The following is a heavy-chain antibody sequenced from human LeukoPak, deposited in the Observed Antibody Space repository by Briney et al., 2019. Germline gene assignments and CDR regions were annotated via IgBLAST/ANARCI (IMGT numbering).Heavy chain of an antibody. J-gene: IGHJ6*04. V-gene: IGHV3-48*03. CDR3: AELGITMIGGV. CDR2: ISSSGSTI. CDR1: GFAFSSYE. Sequence: GGSLRLSCAASGFAFSSYEMNWVRQTPGKGLEWVSYISSSGSTIYYADSVKGRFTISRDNAKNSLYLQMNSLRAEDTAVYYCAELGITMIGGVWGKGTTVTISS. D-gene: IGHD3-10*02.